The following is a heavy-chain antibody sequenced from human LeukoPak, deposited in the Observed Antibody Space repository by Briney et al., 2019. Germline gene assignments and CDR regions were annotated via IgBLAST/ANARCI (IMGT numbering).Heavy chain of an antibody. D-gene: IGHD2-2*01. CDR3: AREVITPGDSDGFDL. J-gene: IGHJ3*01. Sequence: PSQTLSLTCTVSGGSISSAIHFWSWVRQSPGEGLEWIGYIHYDGRAHYNPSLKSRVSMSLDMSKNQFSLSLSSVTAADTAIYYCAREVITPGDSDGFDLWGQGTMVSVSS. CDR2: IHYDGRA. CDR1: GGSISSAIHF. V-gene: IGHV4-30-4*08.